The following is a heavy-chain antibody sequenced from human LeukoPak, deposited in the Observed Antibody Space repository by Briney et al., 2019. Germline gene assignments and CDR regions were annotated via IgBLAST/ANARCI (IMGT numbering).Heavy chain of an antibody. CDR3: ATGYSFGEHDAFDM. CDR2: IIPMLGST. D-gene: IGHD5-18*01. CDR1: GGTFSSYV. J-gene: IGHJ3*02. Sequence: ASVKVSCKASGGTFSSYVVSWVRQAPGQGLEWMGGIIPMLGSTNLAQKFQGRLTIMTDESTSTAYMELSSVRSGDTAVYYCATGYSFGEHDAFDMWGQGTMVTVSS. V-gene: IGHV1-69*05.